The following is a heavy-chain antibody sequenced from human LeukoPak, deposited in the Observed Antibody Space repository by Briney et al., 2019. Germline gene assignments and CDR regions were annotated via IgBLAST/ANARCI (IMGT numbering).Heavy chain of an antibody. Sequence: ASVKVSCKASGYTFTSYDINWVRQATGQGLEWMGWMNPNSGNTGYAQKFQGRVTMTRNTSISTAYMELSSLRSEDTAVYYCARLVYCSGGSCVTRTDGMDVWGQGTTVTVSS. CDR3: ARLVYCSGGSCVTRTDGMDV. V-gene: IGHV1-8*01. D-gene: IGHD2-15*01. J-gene: IGHJ6*02. CDR2: MNPNSGNT. CDR1: GYTFTSYD.